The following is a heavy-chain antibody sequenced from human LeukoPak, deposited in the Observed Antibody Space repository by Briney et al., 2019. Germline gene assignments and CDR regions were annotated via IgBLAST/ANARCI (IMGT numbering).Heavy chain of an antibody. CDR2: ISGSGGST. CDR3: AKHTDFDWFYRGWHFDY. V-gene: IGHV3-23*01. D-gene: IGHD3-9*01. Sequence: GGSLRLSCAASGFTFSSYAMSWVRQAPGKGLEWVSAISGSGGSTYYADSVKGRFTISRDNSKNTLYLQMNSLRAEDTAVYYCAKHTDFDWFYRGWHFDYWGQGTLVTVSS. CDR1: GFTFSSYA. J-gene: IGHJ4*02.